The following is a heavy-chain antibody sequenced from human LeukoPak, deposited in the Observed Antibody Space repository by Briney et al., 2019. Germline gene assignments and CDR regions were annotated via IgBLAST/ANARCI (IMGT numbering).Heavy chain of an antibody. D-gene: IGHD2-21*02. CDR1: GFTFSNAW. CDR2: IKSKTDGGTT. CDR3: TTFVVVTAISIIDY. Sequence: PGGSLRLSCAASGFTFSNAWMSWVRQAPGKGLEWVGRIKSKTDGGTTDYAAPVKGRFTISRDDSNNTLYLQMNSLKTEDTAVYYCTTFVVVTAISIIDYWGQGTLVTVSS. J-gene: IGHJ4*02. V-gene: IGHV3-15*01.